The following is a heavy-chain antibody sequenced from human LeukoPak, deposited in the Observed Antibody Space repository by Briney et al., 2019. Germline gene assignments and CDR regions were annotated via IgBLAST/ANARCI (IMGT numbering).Heavy chain of an antibody. CDR3: AKGGKWDVTPFDY. CDR2: IKQDGSEK. J-gene: IGHJ4*02. Sequence: GGSLRLSCAASGFIFSNYYMNWVRQAPGKGLEWVAHIKQDGSEKNYVDSVKGRFTISRDNSKNTLYLQVNSLRAEDTAVYYCAKGGKWDVTPFDYWGQGTLVTVSS. D-gene: IGHD1-26*01. CDR1: GFIFSNYY. V-gene: IGHV3-7*03.